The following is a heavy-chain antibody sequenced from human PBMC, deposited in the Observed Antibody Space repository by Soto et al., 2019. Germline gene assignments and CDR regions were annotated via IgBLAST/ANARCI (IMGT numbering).Heavy chain of an antibody. J-gene: IGHJ6*02. CDR1: GFIFGDYA. D-gene: IGHD3-22*01. CDR3: TRDVEIKYFDSLYYGLDV. CDR2: IRSRPYGGTT. Sequence: EVQVVESGGGLVKPGRSLRLSCATSGFIFGDYAMSWFRQAPGKGLEWVGFIRSRPYGGTTEYAASVRGRFTISRDDSKNIAYLQMTSLKTEDTAVYYCTRDVEIKYFDSLYYGLDVWGQGTTVTVSS. V-gene: IGHV3-49*05.